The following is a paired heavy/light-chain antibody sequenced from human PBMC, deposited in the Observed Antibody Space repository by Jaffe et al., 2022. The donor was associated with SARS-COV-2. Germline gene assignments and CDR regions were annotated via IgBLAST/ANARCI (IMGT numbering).Light chain of an antibody. Sequence: DIQMTQSPSTLSASVGDSVTITCRASQNIGGWLAWHQQKPGKAPKFLIYEASTLESGVPSRFSGSGSGTEFTLTINSLQPDDFATYYCQYGRTFGQGTKVEIK. CDR1: QNIGGW. J-gene: IGKJ1*01. V-gene: IGKV1-5*03. CDR2: EAS. CDR3: QYGRT.
Heavy chain of an antibody. V-gene: IGHV3-23*04. CDR3: AKDRCSAGRCYSFDY. CDR1: GFTFDEYV. J-gene: IGHJ4*02. CDR2: ISGSGTRT. D-gene: IGHD2-15*01. Sequence: EVQLVESGGGLVQTGGSVRLSCVVSGFTFDEYVMSWVRQAPGKGLEWVSGISGSGTRTNFADSVKGRFTISRDNSKNTLYLQMNSLRVEDTALYYCAKDRCSAGRCYSFDYWGQGALVTVSS.